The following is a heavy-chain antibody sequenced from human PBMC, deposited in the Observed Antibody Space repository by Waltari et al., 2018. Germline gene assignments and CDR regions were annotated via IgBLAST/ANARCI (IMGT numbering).Heavy chain of an antibody. D-gene: IGHD1-20*01. CDR3: ARSITGTHGGFDY. J-gene: IGHJ4*02. CDR1: GGSFSGYY. CDR2: IKHSGST. V-gene: IGHV4-34*01. Sequence: QVQLQQWGAGLLKPSETLSLTCAVYGGSFSGYYWSWIRQPPGKGLEWIGEIKHSGSTNYNPSLKRRVTISVDTSKNQFSLKLSSVTAADTAVYYCARSITGTHGGFDYWGQGTLVTVSS.